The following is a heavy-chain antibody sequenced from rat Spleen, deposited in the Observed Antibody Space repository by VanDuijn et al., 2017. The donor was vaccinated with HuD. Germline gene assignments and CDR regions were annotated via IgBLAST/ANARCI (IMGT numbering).Heavy chain of an antibody. D-gene: IGHD1-11*01. CDR1: DYSITSSYR. V-gene: IGHV3-3*01. CDR2: LNSAGST. Sequence: EVQLQESGPGLVKPSQSLSLTCSVTDYSITSSYRWSWNRKFPGNKLEWMGYLNSAGSTNYNPSLKSRISMTRDTSKNHFFLQVNSVTTEDTATYYYARSGGSWFAYWGQGTLVTVSS. J-gene: IGHJ3*01. CDR3: ARSGGSWFAY.